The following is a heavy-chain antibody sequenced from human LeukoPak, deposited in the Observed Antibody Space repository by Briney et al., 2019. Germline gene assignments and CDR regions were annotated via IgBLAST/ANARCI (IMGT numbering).Heavy chain of an antibody. CDR3: ARGGGRPYYDFWSGYRDYYYYMDV. J-gene: IGHJ6*03. CDR1: GGTFSSCA. CDR2: IIPIFGTA. Sequence: ASVKVSCKASGGTFSSCAISWVRQAPAQGLEWMGGIIPIFGTANYAQKFQGRVTITADESTSTAYMELSSLRSEDTAVYYCARGGGRPYYDFWSGYRDYYYYMDVWGKGTTVTVSS. V-gene: IGHV1-69*13. D-gene: IGHD3-3*01.